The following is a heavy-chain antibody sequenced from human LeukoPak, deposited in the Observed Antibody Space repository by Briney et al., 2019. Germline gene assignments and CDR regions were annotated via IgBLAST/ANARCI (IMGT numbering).Heavy chain of an antibody. CDR3: ARASSYTGHLGW. J-gene: IGHJ4*02. CDR1: GGSISSYY. D-gene: IGHD2-2*01. Sequence: SETLSLTCNVSGGSISSYYWSWIRQPPGKGLEWIGYIYYSGSTNYNPSLKSRVTISVDTSKNQFSLNLISVTAADTAVYYCARASSYTGHLGWWGQGTLVTVSS. V-gene: IGHV4-59*08. CDR2: IYYSGST.